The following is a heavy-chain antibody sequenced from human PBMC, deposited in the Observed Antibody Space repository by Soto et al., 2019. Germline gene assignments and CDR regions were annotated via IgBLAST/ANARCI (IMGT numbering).Heavy chain of an antibody. Sequence: ASVKVSCKASGYTFTGHYTHWVRQAPGQGPEWMGEIGPASGDTRYAQKFQGRVTMTRDTSITTVYMELNNLGPDDTAVYYCGRGRSGQLVVFYWGQGTPVTVSS. J-gene: IGHJ4*02. CDR1: GYTFTGHY. CDR3: GRGRSGQLVVFY. V-gene: IGHV1-2*02. CDR2: IGPASGDT. D-gene: IGHD3-10*01.